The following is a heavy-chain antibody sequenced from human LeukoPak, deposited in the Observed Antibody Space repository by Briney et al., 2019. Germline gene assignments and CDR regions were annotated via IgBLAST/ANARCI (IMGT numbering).Heavy chain of an antibody. CDR1: GFTFSSYS. V-gene: IGHV3-48*01. J-gene: IGHJ4*02. Sequence: GGSLRLSCAASGFTFSSYSMNWVRQAPGKGLEWVSYISSSSGTIYCADSVKGRFTISRDNAKNSLYLQVNSLRPEDTAVYYCARGLNSGVGPAAYWGQGTLVTVSS. D-gene: IGHD6-13*01. CDR3: ARGLNSGVGPAAY. CDR2: ISSSSGTI.